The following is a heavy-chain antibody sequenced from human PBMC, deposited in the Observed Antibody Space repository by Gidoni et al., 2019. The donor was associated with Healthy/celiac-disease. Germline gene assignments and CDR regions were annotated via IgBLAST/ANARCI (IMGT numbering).Heavy chain of an antibody. CDR2: IKSKTDGGTT. CDR1: GFTFSNAW. J-gene: IGHJ4*02. CDR3: TTYSWGDKDLVDY. V-gene: IGHV3-15*01. Sequence: EVQLVESGGGLVQPGGSLRLSCAASGFTFSNAWMSWVRQAPGKGLEWVGRIKSKTDGGTTDYAAPVKGRFTISRDDSKNTLYLQMNSLKTEDTAVYYCTTYSWGDKDLVDYWGQGTLVTVSS. D-gene: IGHD2-15*01.